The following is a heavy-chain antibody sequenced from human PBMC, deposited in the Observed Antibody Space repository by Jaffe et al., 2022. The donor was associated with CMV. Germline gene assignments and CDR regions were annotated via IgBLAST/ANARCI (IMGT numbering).Heavy chain of an antibody. Sequence: QVQLQESGPGLVKPSQTLSLTCTVSGVSISSGGYYWTWIRQRPGKGLEWIGYMYYSGKTSERTYYNPSLKSRVTISVDMARNQFSLKLSSVTAADTAIYYCARDRGTLMDGYYYGMDVWGQGTTVTVSS. CDR1: GVSISSGGYY. V-gene: IGHV4-31*03. D-gene: IGHD2-15*01. J-gene: IGHJ6*02. CDR3: ARDRGTLMDGYYYGMDV. CDR2: MYYSGKTSERT.